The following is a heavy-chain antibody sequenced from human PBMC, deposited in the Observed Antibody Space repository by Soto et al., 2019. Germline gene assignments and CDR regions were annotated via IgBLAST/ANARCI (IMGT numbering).Heavy chain of an antibody. Sequence: QVQLIQSAAEVKKPGASVKVSCKTSGYNFTNFGISWVRQAPGQGLEWMGWISAYEGNTNHAQKFQGRVTMTTDTSTSTAYMELRSLTSDDTAVYYCARDLTIVTSVSYYYGMDVWGQGTTVTVSS. D-gene: IGHD4-4*01. CDR1: GYNFTNFG. CDR3: ARDLTIVTSVSYYYGMDV. V-gene: IGHV1-18*01. CDR2: ISAYEGNT. J-gene: IGHJ6*02.